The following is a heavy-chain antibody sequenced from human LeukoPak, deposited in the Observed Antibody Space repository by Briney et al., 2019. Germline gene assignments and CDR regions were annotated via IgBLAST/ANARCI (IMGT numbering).Heavy chain of an antibody. CDR2: ISGRGAST. V-gene: IGHV3-23*01. CDR3: AKIEVYSGTYRGFFES. D-gene: IGHD1-26*01. CDR1: GFTFSSYA. J-gene: IGHJ4*02. Sequence: PGGSLRLSCAASGFTFSSYAMSWVRQAPGKGLEWVSAISGRGASTYYADSVRGRFTISRDNSKDTLYLQMNSVRAEDTAVYYCAKIEVYSGTYRGFFESWGQGTLVTVSS.